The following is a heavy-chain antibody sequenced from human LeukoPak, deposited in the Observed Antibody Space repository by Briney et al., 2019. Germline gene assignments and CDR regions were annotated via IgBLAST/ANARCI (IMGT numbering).Heavy chain of an antibody. D-gene: IGHD3-3*01. CDR1: GYTFTSYY. CDR3: ARDFSNGDY. Sequence: ASVKVSCKASGYTFTSYYMHWVRQAPGQGLEWMGMINPSGGSTSYAPKFQGRVTMTRDTSTSTVYMGLSSLRSEDTAVYYCARDFSNGDYWGQGTLVTVSS. V-gene: IGHV1-46*01. CDR2: INPSGGST. J-gene: IGHJ4*02.